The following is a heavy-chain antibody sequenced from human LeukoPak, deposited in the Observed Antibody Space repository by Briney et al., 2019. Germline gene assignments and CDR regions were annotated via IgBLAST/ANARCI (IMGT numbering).Heavy chain of an antibody. Sequence: KSSETLSLTCAVYGGSFSGYYWSWIRQPPGKGLEWIGEINHSGSTNYNPSLKSRVTISVDTSKNQFSLKLSSVTAADTAVYYCARDELWGRPFRYSSGYSAALFDYWGQGTLVTVSS. V-gene: IGHV4-34*01. J-gene: IGHJ4*02. CDR1: GGSFSGYY. CDR2: INHSGST. D-gene: IGHD6-19*01. CDR3: ARDELWGRPFRYSSGYSAALFDY.